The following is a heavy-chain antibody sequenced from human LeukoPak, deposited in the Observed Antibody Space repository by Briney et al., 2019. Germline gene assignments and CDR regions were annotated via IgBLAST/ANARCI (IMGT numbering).Heavy chain of an antibody. D-gene: IGHD5-12*01. V-gene: IGHV3-23*01. CDR1: GFTFSSYA. Sequence: SGGSLRLSCAASGFTFSSYAMSWVRQAPGKGLEWVSAISGSGGSTYYADSVKGRFTISRDNSKNTLYLQMNSLRAEDTAVYYCAKAGYSGYDYFDYWGQGTLVTVSS. CDR3: AKAGYSGYDYFDY. CDR2: ISGSGGST. J-gene: IGHJ4*02.